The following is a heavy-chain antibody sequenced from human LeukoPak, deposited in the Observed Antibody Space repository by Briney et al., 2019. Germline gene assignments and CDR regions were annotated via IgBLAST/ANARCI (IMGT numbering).Heavy chain of an antibody. CDR3: AKLGGMVGYCSSTSCLDFDY. D-gene: IGHD2-2*01. J-gene: IGHJ4*02. V-gene: IGHV3-23*01. CDR2: ISGSGGST. Sequence: GGSLRLSCAASGFTFSSYAMSWVRQAPGKGLEWVSAISGSGGSTYYADSVKGRFTISRDNSKNTLYLQMNSLRAEDTAVYYCAKLGGMVGYCSSTSCLDFDYWGQGTLVTVSS. CDR1: GFTFSSYA.